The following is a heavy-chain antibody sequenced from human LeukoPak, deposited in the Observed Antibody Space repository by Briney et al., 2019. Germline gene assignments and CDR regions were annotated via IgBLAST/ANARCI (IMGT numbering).Heavy chain of an antibody. CDR1: EFMFDV. Sequence: PGGSLRLSCVGSEFMFDVLHWVRQAPGKGLERVSGISWNSDLIGYADSVKGRFTISRDNDRNTVYLQMNGLRLEDMAFYYCTKSPSFTLGGGYLDSWGQGILVTVSS. V-gene: IGHV3-9*03. CDR2: ISWNSDLI. CDR3: TKSPSFTLGGGYLDS. D-gene: IGHD3-22*01. J-gene: IGHJ4*02.